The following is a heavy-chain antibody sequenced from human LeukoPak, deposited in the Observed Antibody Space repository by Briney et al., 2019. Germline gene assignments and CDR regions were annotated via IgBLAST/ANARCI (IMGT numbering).Heavy chain of an antibody. Sequence: GGSLRLSCAASGFTFSDYYMTWVRQAPGKGLEWLSYITNRGDTVFYADSVKGRFTVSRDNAKRSLYLQIESLRDDDTAVYHCAPSSINKDYYFEMKVWGKGPRSPSPQ. CDR2: ITNRGDTV. V-gene: IGHV3-11*01. CDR1: GFTFSDYY. D-gene: IGHD2-2*01. J-gene: IGHJ6*04. CDR3: APSSINKDYYFEMKV.